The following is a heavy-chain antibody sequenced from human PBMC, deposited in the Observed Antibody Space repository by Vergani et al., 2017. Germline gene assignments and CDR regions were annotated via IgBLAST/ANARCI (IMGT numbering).Heavy chain of an antibody. CDR3: AXASLGYCSGGSCYWFDP. CDR2: IYHSGST. CDR1: GGSISSGGYS. D-gene: IGHD2-15*01. J-gene: IGHJ5*02. V-gene: IGHV4-30-2*01. Sequence: QLQLQESGSGLVKPSQTLSLTCAVSGGSISSGGYSWSWIRQPPGKGLEWIGYIYHSGSTYYNPSLKSRVTISVDRSKNQFSLKLSSVTAADTAVDYCAXASLGYCSGGSCYWFDPWGQGTLVTVSS.